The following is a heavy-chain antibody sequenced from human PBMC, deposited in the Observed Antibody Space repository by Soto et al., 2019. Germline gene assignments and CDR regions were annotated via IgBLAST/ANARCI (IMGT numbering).Heavy chain of an antibody. V-gene: IGHV4-59*01. CDR3: ARDDARDGMDV. CDR2: IYYSGST. J-gene: IGHJ6*02. Sequence: SWIRQPPGKGLEWIGYIYYSGSTNYNPSLKSRVTISVDTSKNQFFLKLSSVTAADTAVYYCARDDARDGMDVWGQGTTVTVSS. D-gene: IGHD2-2*01.